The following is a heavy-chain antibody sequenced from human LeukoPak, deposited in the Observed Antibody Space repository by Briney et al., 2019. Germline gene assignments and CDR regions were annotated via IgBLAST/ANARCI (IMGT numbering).Heavy chain of an antibody. J-gene: IGHJ4*02. CDR2: IYYSGST. V-gene: IGHV4-34*01. Sequence: PSETLSLTCAVYGGSFSGYYWSWIRQPPGKGLEWIGSIYYSGSTYYNPSLKSRVTISVDTSKNQFSLKLSSVTAADTAVYYCARRSNWGSVDYWGQGTLVTVSS. CDR3: ARRSNWGSVDY. CDR1: GGSFSGYY. D-gene: IGHD7-27*01.